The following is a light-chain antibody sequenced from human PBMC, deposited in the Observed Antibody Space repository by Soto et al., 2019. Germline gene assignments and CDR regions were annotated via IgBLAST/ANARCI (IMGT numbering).Light chain of an antibody. V-gene: IGLV1-40*01. Sequence: QSVLTQPPSVSGAPGQRVTISCTGSSSNIGAGFGVHWYQQLPGTATKLFIYDDNSRPSGVPDRFSGSKSGTSASLAITGLQAEDEADYYCQSYDSSLSGYVFGTGTQLTVL. J-gene: IGLJ1*01. CDR2: DDN. CDR3: QSYDSSLSGYV. CDR1: SSNIGAGFG.